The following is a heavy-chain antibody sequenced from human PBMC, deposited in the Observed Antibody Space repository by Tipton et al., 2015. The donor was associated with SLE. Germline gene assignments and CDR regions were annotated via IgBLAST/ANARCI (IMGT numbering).Heavy chain of an antibody. CDR1: GFTFDDYA. J-gene: IGHJ6*02. CDR3: ARALIVGAPTGYYYYGMDV. D-gene: IGHD1-26*01. Sequence: SLRLSCAASGFTFDDYAMHWVRQAPGKGLEWVSVIYSGGSTYYADSVKGRFTISRDNSKNTLYLQMNSLRAEDTAVYYCARALIVGAPTGYYYYGMDVWGQGTTVTVSS. V-gene: IGHV3-53*05. CDR2: IYSGGST.